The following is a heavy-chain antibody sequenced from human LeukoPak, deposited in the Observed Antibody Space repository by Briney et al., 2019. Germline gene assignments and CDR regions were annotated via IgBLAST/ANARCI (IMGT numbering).Heavy chain of an antibody. CDR1: GGSISTYY. D-gene: IGHD5-12*01. V-gene: IGHV4-59*01. CDR2: IYHSGST. J-gene: IGHJ4*02. Sequence: SETLSLTCTLSGGSISTYYWSWIRQPPGQGLEWIGYIYHSGSTNYNPSLKSRVTISVDTSKNQFSLKLSSVTAADTALYYCARGGGYASPIGYWGQGALVTVSS. CDR3: ARGGGYASPIGY.